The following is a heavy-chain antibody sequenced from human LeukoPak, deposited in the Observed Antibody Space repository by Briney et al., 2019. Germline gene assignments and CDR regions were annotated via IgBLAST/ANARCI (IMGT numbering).Heavy chain of an antibody. CDR2: ISSHSTTI. J-gene: IGHJ5*02. Sequence: GGSLRPSFAASGFTFTIHSINWVRQAPGKGLEWVSYISSHSTTIYYADSVKGRFTTSRDNAKNSLYLQMNSLRAEDTAVYFCARWDPFDPWGQGTLVTVSS. CDR3: ARWDPFDP. CDR1: GFTFTIHS. V-gene: IGHV3-48*01. D-gene: IGHD1-26*01.